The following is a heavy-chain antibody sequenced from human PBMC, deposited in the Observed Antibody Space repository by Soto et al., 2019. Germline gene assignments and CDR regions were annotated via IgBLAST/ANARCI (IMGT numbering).Heavy chain of an antibody. V-gene: IGHV3-74*01. D-gene: IGHD5-18*01. CDR2: INSDGSST. CDR3: ARGLIIGYSYGYDAFDI. Sequence: PGGSLRLSCAASGFTFSSYWMHWVRQAPGKGLVWVSRINSDGSSTSYADSVKGRFTISRDNAKNTLYLQMNSLRAEDTAVYYCARGLIIGYSYGYDAFDIWGQGTMVTVSS. J-gene: IGHJ3*02. CDR1: GFTFSSYW.